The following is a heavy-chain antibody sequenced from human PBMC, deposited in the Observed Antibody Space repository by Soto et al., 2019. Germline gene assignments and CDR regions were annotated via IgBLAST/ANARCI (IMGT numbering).Heavy chain of an antibody. CDR1: GFTFSVYA. V-gene: IGHV3-48*02. CDR2: ISSGSGNI. J-gene: IGHJ4*02. Sequence: EVQLVESGGGLVQPGGSLRLSCAASGFTFSVYAMNWVRQAPGKGLEWISYISSGSGNIYYADSVKGRFTISRDNAKNSLYLQMNSLRDEDTALYYCARDHARESSGWYSDYWGQGTLVTVSS. CDR3: ARDHARESSGWYSDY. D-gene: IGHD6-19*01.